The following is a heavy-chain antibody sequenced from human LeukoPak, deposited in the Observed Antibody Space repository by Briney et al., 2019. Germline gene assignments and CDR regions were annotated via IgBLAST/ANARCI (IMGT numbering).Heavy chain of an antibody. CDR1: GGSISSSSYY. CDR3: ARGAVGVAVAGITYFDY. D-gene: IGHD6-19*01. CDR2: INHSGST. Sequence: SETLSLTCTVSGGSISSSSYYWGWIRQPPGKGLEWIGEINHSGSTNYNPSLKSRVTISVDTSKNQFSLKLSSVTAADTAVYYCARGAVGVAVAGITYFDYWGQGTLVTVSS. J-gene: IGHJ4*02. V-gene: IGHV4-39*07.